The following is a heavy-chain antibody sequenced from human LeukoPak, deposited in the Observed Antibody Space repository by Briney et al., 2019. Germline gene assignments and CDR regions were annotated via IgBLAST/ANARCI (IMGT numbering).Heavy chain of an antibody. CDR2: ISGSGGST. J-gene: IGHJ4*02. D-gene: IGHD6-6*01. Sequence: GGSLRLSCAASGYTFSSYAMSWVRQAPGKGLEWVSAISGSGGSTYCADSVKGRFTISRDNSKNTLYLQMNSLRAEDTAVYYCAKDHRAARPGGFDYWGQGTLVTVSS. CDR3: AKDHRAARPGGFDY. V-gene: IGHV3-23*01. CDR1: GYTFSSYA.